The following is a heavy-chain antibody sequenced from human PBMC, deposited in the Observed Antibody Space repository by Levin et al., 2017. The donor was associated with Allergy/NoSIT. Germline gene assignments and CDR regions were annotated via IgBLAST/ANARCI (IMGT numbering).Heavy chain of an antibody. CDR3: AREVSFGDLAAGY. CDR1: GFNVNTNY. Sequence: GESLKISCAASGFNVNTNYMIWFRQAPGKGLEWVSLIYGGGITYYADSVKGRFTISRNNSKNTLHLQMNSLRGEDTAVYYCAREVSFGDLAAGYWGQGTLVTVSS. V-gene: IGHV3-53*01. J-gene: IGHJ4*02. CDR2: IYGGGIT. D-gene: IGHD4-17*01.